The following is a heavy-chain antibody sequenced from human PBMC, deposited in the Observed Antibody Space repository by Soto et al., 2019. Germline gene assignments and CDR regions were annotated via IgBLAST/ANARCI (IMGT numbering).Heavy chain of an antibody. CDR1: GGSISSGDYY. CDR2: IYYRGST. CDR3: ARAPVGLDTISYFDY. D-gene: IGHD3-3*01. Sequence: SETRSLTWTVSGGSISSGDYYWRWIRQPPGKGLEWIGYIYYRGSTYYRPSLESRMHMSLDATRNHYSLRLTSVTAADTAVYFCARAPVGLDTISYFDYWGQGKLVTVSS. J-gene: IGHJ4*02. V-gene: IGHV4-30-4*01.